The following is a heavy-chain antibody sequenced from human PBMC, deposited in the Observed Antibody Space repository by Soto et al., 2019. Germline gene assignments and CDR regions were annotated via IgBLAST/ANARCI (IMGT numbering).Heavy chain of an antibody. V-gene: IGHV5-10-1*01. CDR1: GDSFAGYW. CDR3: ARQIYDSDTGPNFQYYFDS. J-gene: IGHJ4*02. Sequence: VESLKISCKGSGDSFAGYWITWVRQKPWKGLEWMGRIDPSDSQTYYSPSFRGHVTISVTKSITTVFLQWSSLRASDTAMYYCARQIYDSDTGPNFQYYFDSWGQGTPVTVSS. CDR2: IDPSDSQT. D-gene: IGHD3-22*01.